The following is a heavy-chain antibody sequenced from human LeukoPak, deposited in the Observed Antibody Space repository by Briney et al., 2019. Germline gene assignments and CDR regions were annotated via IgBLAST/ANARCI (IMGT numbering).Heavy chain of an antibody. CDR2: VSGSGGST. CDR3: AKVDTMIVVVTSNFDH. J-gene: IGHJ4*02. D-gene: IGHD3-22*01. Sequence: PGGSLRLSCAASGFTFCNYAMSWVRQAPGKGLEWVSGVSGSGGSTYYADSVKGRFTISRDNSKNTLYLQVNSLRAEDTAVYYCAKVDTMIVVVTSNFDHWGQGTLVTVSS. CDR1: GFTFCNYA. V-gene: IGHV3-23*01.